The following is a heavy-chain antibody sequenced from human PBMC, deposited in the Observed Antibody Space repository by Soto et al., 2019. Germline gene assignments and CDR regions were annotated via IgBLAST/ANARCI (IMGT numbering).Heavy chain of an antibody. CDR2: ISTYNGDT. J-gene: IGHJ6*02. V-gene: IGHV1-18*01. Sequence: SVKVSCKASGYTFTRSVSSWVLHAPRQGLEWMGWISTYNGDTNYAQTFQGRVTMTTDTSTSTVHMEVRSLRSDDTAVYYCAREGVAPYYYYGMDVWGQGTPVTVSS. CDR1: GYTFTRSV. D-gene: IGHD5-12*01. CDR3: AREGVAPYYYYGMDV.